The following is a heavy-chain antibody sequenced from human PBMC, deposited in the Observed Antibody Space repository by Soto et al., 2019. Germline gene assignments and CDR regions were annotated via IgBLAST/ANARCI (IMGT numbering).Heavy chain of an antibody. CDR1: GYSLSSGYY. CDR2: MNYRGKT. Sequence: SETLSLTCGVSGYSLSSGYYWAWVRQPPGKGLEWIGSMNYRGKTYYNPSLKSRVTISLDASKNQVSLKVTSVTAADTAVYRWGRGGDDNVPNSDYGGRGPRGTVS. J-gene: IGHJ2*01. CDR3: GRGGDDNVPNSDY. D-gene: IGHD6-25*01. V-gene: IGHV4-38-2*01.